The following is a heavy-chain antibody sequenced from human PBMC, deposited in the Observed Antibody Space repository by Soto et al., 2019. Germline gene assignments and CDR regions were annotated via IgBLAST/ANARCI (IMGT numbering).Heavy chain of an antibody. CDR3: AKVGSSWYDAYLN. CDR2: ISGSGGST. CDR1: GFTFSSYA. V-gene: IGHV3-23*01. Sequence: EVQLLESGGGLVQPGGSLRLSCAASGFTFSSYAMSWVRQAPGRGLEWVSAISGSGGSTYYADSVKGRFTISRDNSKNTLYLQMNSLRAEDTAVYYCAKVGSSWYDAYLNWGQGTLVTVSS. D-gene: IGHD6-13*01. J-gene: IGHJ4*02.